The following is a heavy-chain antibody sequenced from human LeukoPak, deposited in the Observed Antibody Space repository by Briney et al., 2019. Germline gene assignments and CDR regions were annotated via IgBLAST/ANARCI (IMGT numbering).Heavy chain of an antibody. CDR1: GYTFTSYY. J-gene: IGHJ4*02. Sequence: GASVKVSCKASGYTFTSYYMHWVRQAPGQGLEWMGIINPNGGSTSYAQKFQGRVTMTRDTSTSTVYMELSSLRSDDTAVYYCARGKGYSYDTLYYFDYWGQGTLVTVSS. V-gene: IGHV1-46*01. CDR2: INPNGGST. CDR3: ARGKGYSYDTLYYFDY. D-gene: IGHD5-18*01.